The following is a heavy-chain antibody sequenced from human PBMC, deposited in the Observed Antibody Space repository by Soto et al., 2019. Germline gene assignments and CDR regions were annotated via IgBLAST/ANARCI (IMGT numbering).Heavy chain of an antibody. CDR2: ISAYNDNT. D-gene: IGHD3-10*01. J-gene: IGHJ6*02. CDR3: AREGYYYGSGSYSPPRYYGMDV. Sequence: QIQLVQSGAEVKKAGASVKVSCKASGYTFTNYGISWVRQALGQGLEWMGWISAYNDNTNYAQKFQGRFTLTTDTSTRTAYMELRSLTSDDTAVYYCAREGYYYGSGSYSPPRYYGMDVWGQGTTVTVFS. V-gene: IGHV1-18*01. CDR1: GYTFTNYG.